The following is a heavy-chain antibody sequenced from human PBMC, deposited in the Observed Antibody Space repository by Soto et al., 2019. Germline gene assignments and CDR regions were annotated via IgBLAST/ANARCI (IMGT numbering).Heavy chain of an antibody. CDR2: ISGSGGTI. CDR1: GFTLSSYS. Sequence: EVQLVESGGGLVQPGGSLRLSCAASGFTLSSYSMHWVRQAPGKGLEWVSYISGSGGTIYYADSVKGRFTISRDNAKNSLAVQMHSLRDEDTAVYFCARETGLRSSGWSYYFDFWGQGNRVTVSS. D-gene: IGHD6-19*01. J-gene: IGHJ4*02. CDR3: ARETGLRSSGWSYYFDF. V-gene: IGHV3-48*02.